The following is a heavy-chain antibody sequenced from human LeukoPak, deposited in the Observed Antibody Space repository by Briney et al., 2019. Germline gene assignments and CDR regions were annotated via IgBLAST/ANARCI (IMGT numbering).Heavy chain of an antibody. CDR1: GITFTNAW. CDR3: ARSRGVIIRYYFDY. D-gene: IGHD3-10*01. J-gene: IGHJ4*02. Sequence: GSLRLSSTVSGITFTNAWMSWVRQAPGKGLEWIGEINHSGSTNYNPSLKSRVTISVDTSKNQFSLKLSSVTAADTAVYYCARSRGVIIRYYFDYWGQGTLVTVSS. CDR2: INHSGST. V-gene: IGHV4-34*01.